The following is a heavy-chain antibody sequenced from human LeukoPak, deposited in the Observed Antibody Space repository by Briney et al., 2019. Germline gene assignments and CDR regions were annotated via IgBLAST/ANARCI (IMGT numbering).Heavy chain of an antibody. CDR1: GGSISSYY. V-gene: IGHV4-59*08. CDR3: ARGIAAAGTLFDY. D-gene: IGHD6-13*01. Sequence: SETLSLTCTVSGGSISSYYWSWIRQPPGKGLEWIGCIYYSGSTNYNPSLKSRVTISVDTSKNQFSLKLSSVTAADTAVYYCARGIAAAGTLFDYWGQGTLVTVSS. J-gene: IGHJ4*02. CDR2: IYYSGST.